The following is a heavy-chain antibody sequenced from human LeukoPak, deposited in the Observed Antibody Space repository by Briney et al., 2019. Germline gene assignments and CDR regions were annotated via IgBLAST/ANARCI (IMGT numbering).Heavy chain of an antibody. CDR3: ARASTYYYDSSGPRSYYFDY. J-gene: IGHJ4*02. D-gene: IGHD3-22*01. CDR2: IIPIFGTA. Sequence: VASVKVSCKASGGTFSSYAISWVRQAPGQGLEWMGGIIPIFGTANYAQKFQGRVTITADESTSTAYMELSSLRSEDTAVYYCARASTYYYDSSGPRSYYFDYWGQGTLVTVSS. CDR1: GGTFSSYA. V-gene: IGHV1-69*13.